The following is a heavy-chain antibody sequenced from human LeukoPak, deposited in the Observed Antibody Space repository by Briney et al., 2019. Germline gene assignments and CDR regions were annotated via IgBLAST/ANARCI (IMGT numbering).Heavy chain of an antibody. CDR1: GGTFNSYA. V-gene: IGHV1-69*05. D-gene: IGHD5-12*01. J-gene: IGHJ4*02. CDR2: IIPIFGTA. CDR3: ARGSGYSGRNDY. Sequence: SSVKVSCKASGGTFNSYAISWVRQAAGQGVERRGGIIPIFGTANYAQKFQGRVTITTEESTSTAYMELSSLRSEDTAVYYCARGSGYSGRNDYWGQGTLVTVSS.